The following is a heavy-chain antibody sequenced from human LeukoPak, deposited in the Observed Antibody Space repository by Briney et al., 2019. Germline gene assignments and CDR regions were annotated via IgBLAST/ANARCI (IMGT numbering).Heavy chain of an antibody. V-gene: IGHV4-34*01. CDR2: INHSGST. Sequence: PSETLPLTCAVYGGSFSGYYWSWIRQPPGKGLEWIGEINHSGSTNYNPSLKSRVTISVDTSKNQFSLKLSSVTAADTAVYYCARERYFDYWGQGTLVTVSS. D-gene: IGHD1-1*01. CDR1: GGSFSGYY. J-gene: IGHJ4*02. CDR3: ARERYFDY.